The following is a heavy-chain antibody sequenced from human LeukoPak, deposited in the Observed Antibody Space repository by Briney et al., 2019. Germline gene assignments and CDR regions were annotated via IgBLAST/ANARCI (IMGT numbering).Heavy chain of an antibody. D-gene: IGHD6-6*01. CDR3: ARLRPLEQVGVYYYHSMDV. CDR1: GFTFSDYY. Sequence: GGSLRLSCAASGFTFSDYYMSWIRQAPGKGLEWVSYISSSGSTIYYADSVKGRFTISRDNAKNSLYLQMNSLRAEDTAIYYCARLRPLEQVGVYYYHSMDVWGQGTTVTVSS. J-gene: IGHJ6*02. V-gene: IGHV3-11*01. CDR2: ISSSGSTI.